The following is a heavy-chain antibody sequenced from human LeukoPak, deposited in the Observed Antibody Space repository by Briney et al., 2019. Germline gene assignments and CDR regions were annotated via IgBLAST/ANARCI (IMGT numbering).Heavy chain of an antibody. CDR1: GFTFSSYW. CDR2: IKQDGSEK. V-gene: IGHV3-7*01. Sequence: SGGSLRLSCAASGFTFSSYWMSWVRQAPGKGLEWVANIKQDGSEKYYVDSVKGRFTISKDNAKNSLYLQMNSLRAEDTAVYYCARAKGPGYYDSSGYYYYWYFDLWGRGSLVTVSS. D-gene: IGHD3-22*01. CDR3: ARAKGPGYYDSSGYYYYWYFDL. J-gene: IGHJ2*01.